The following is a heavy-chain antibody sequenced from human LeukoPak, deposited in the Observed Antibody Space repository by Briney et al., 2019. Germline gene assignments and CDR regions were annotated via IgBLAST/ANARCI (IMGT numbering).Heavy chain of an antibody. CDR3: AKDSYSKGDY. CDR1: GFTFSYHW. D-gene: IGHD6-13*01. J-gene: IGHJ4*02. Sequence: QAGGSLTLPCAASGFTFSYHWMTWVRQAPGKGLEWVANIKNDGTVKNYVDSVKGRFTISRDNAKNSLYLQVNSLRAEDTAVYYCAKDSYSKGDYWGQGVLVTVSS. CDR2: IKNDGTVK. V-gene: IGHV3-7*01.